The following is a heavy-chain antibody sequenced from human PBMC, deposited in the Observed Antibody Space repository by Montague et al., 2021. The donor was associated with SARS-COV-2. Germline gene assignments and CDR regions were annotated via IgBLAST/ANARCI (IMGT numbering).Heavy chain of an antibody. CDR1: GGSISSSSYY. D-gene: IGHD1-26*01. Sequence: SETLSLTCTVSGGSISSSSYYWGWIRQPPGKGLEWIGSIYTSGSTYYNPSLKSRVTISVDTSKNQFSLKLSSVTAADTAVYYCARDQGYSGNYYFNYGMDVWGQGTMVTVSS. CDR3: ARDQGYSGNYYFNYGMDV. CDR2: IYTSGST. J-gene: IGHJ6*02. V-gene: IGHV4-39*07.